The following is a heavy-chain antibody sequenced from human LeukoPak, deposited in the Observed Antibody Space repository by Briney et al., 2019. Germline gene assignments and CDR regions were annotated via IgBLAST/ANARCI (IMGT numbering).Heavy chain of an antibody. V-gene: IGHV1-69*05. Sequence: ASVKVSCKASGGTFISYAISWVRQAPGQGLEWMGRIIPIFGTANYAQKFQGRVTITTDEATSTAYMELRSLRSEDTAVYYCATTHMGATRGFDYWGQGTLVTVSS. CDR1: GGTFISYA. D-gene: IGHD1-26*01. CDR2: IIPIFGTA. CDR3: ATTHMGATRGFDY. J-gene: IGHJ4*02.